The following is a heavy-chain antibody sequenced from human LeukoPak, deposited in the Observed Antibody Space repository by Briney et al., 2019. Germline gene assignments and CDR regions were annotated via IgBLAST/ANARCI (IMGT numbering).Heavy chain of an antibody. J-gene: IGHJ4*02. D-gene: IGHD6-13*01. Sequence: GASVKVSCKASGYTFTSYDINWVRQATGQRLGWMGWMNPNSGNTGYAQKFQGRVTMTRNTSISKAYMELSSLRSEDTAVYYCARVDLSWYAPDYWGQGTLVTVSS. V-gene: IGHV1-8*01. CDR2: MNPNSGNT. CDR3: ARVDLSWYAPDY. CDR1: GYTFTSYD.